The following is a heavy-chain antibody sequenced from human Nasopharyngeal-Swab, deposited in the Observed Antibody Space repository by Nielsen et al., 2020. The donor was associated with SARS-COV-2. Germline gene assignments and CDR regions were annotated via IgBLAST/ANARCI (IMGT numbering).Heavy chain of an antibody. J-gene: IGHJ4*02. CDR3: ARGEMATTSFDY. CDR1: GGSISSYY. Sequence: SETLSLTCTVSGGSISSYYWSWIRQPPGKGLEWIGYIYYSGSTNYNPSLKSRVTISVDTSKNQFSLRLSSVTAADTAVYYCARGEMATTSFDYWGQGTLVTVSS. V-gene: IGHV4-59*01. D-gene: IGHD5-24*01. CDR2: IYYSGST.